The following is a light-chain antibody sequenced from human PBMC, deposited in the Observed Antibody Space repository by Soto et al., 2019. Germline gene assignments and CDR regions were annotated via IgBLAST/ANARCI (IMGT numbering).Light chain of an antibody. V-gene: IGKV1-39*01. CDR3: QQSYNTIT. Sequence: DIQMTQSPSSLSASVGDRVTITCRASQSISTFLNWYQHRPGKAPKLLIYSASTLQSGVPPRFSGSGSGTDFTLTISSLQPEDFATYYCQQSYNTITFGGGTKVEIK. CDR1: QSISTF. J-gene: IGKJ4*01. CDR2: SAS.